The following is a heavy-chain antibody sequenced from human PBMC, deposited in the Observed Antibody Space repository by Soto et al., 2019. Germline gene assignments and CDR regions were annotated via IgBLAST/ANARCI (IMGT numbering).Heavy chain of an antibody. CDR2: IWYDGSNK. V-gene: IGHV3-33*01. Sequence: GGSLRLSCAASGFTFSSYGMHWVRQAPGKGLEWVAVIWYDGSNKYYADSVKGRFTISRDNSKNTLYLQMNSLRAEDTAVYYCARNLAAAGTPLDYWGQGTLVTVSS. D-gene: IGHD6-13*01. J-gene: IGHJ4*02. CDR3: ARNLAAAGTPLDY. CDR1: GFTFSSYG.